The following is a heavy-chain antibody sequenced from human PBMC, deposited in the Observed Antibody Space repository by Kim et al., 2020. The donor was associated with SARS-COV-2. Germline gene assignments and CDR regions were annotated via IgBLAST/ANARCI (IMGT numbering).Heavy chain of an antibody. CDR3: ARQVVGVDSGTYYYYYGMDV. D-gene: IGHD3-3*01. CDR1: GGSISSYY. Sequence: SETLSLTCTVSGGSISSYYWSWIRQPPGKGLEWIGYIYYSGSTNYNPSLKSRVTISVDTSKNQFSLKLSSVTAADTAVYYCARQVVGVDSGTYYYYYGMDVWGQGTTVTVSS. J-gene: IGHJ6*02. CDR2: IYYSGST. V-gene: IGHV4-59*08.